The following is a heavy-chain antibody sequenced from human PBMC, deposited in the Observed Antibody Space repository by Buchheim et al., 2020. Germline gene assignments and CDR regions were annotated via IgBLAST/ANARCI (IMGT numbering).Heavy chain of an antibody. CDR1: GLTFTNAW. J-gene: IGHJ4*02. V-gene: IGHV3-15*01. CDR2: IKSRSNGGTT. CDR3: HFYYYDSGGYFDFDY. Sequence: EVQLVESGGGLVKPGGSLGLSCVASGLTFTNAWVSWVRQTPGKGLEGVGRIKSRSNGGTTDYAAPVKGELPVSGEDSKTTLYLQMNSLKAEDTAVYYCHFYYYDSGGYFDFDYWGQGTL. D-gene: IGHD3-22*01.